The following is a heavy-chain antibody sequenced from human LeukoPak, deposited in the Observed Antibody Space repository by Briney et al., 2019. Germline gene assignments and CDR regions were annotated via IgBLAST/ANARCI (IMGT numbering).Heavy chain of an antibody. CDR2: ISGTGIYT. Sequence: PGGPLRLSCTASEFTFSDYYMTWIRQAPGKGLEWVSHISGTGIYTEYADSVKGRFTISRDNAKKSLFLQMNSLRVEDTAVYYCARVAETLSYWYFDLWGRGTLVTVSS. V-gene: IGHV3-11*06. CDR1: EFTFSDYY. CDR3: ARVAETLSYWYFDL. J-gene: IGHJ2*01.